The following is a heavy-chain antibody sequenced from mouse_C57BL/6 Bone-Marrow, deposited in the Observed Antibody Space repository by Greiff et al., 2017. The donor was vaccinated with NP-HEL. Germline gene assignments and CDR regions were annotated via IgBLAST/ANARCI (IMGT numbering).Heavy chain of an antibody. CDR3: ARAYGSSYDY. J-gene: IGHJ2*01. CDR2: INPNNGGT. D-gene: IGHD1-1*01. Sequence: EVQLQESGPELVKPGASVKMSCKASGYTFTDYNMHWVKQSHGKSLEWIGYINPNNGGTSYNQKFKGKATLTVNKSSSTAYMELRSLTSEDSAVYYCARAYGSSYDYWGQGTTLTVSS. CDR1: GYTFTDYN. V-gene: IGHV1-22*01.